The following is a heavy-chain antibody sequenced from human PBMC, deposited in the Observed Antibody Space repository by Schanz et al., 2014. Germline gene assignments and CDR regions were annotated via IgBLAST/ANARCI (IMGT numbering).Heavy chain of an antibody. V-gene: IGHV1-2*06. CDR1: GYTFTDYY. Sequence: QVQLVQSGAEVKKPGASVKVSCKASGYTFTDYYMYWVRQAPGQGLEWMGRINPNSGGTNYALKLQGRVTMTTDTSTGTAYMELRSLRSDDTAVYYCARAKRFGDMDVWGQGTTVTVSS. CDR2: INPNSGGT. CDR3: ARAKRFGDMDV. D-gene: IGHD3-10*01. J-gene: IGHJ6*02.